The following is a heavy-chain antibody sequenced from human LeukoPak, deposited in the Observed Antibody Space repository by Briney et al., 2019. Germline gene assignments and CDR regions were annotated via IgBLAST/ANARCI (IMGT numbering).Heavy chain of an antibody. CDR3: VRASDYDKRSFYY. CDR1: GFTFSDYY. CDR2: SRNKANSYST. Sequence: GGSLRLSCAASGFTFSDYYMDWVRQAPGKALEWVARSRNKANSYSTEYAASVKGRFTISRDYSTNSLYLQMSSLKIEDTAVYYCVRASDYDKRSFYYWGQGTLVTVSS. D-gene: IGHD3-22*01. V-gene: IGHV3-72*01. J-gene: IGHJ4*02.